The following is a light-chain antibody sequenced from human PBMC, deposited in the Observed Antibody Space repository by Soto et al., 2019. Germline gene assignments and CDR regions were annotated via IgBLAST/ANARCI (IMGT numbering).Light chain of an antibody. CDR1: QDITSY. CDR3: QHCDYLPI. Sequence: DIQMTQSPSSLSASVGDRVTITCQASQDITSYLNWYQHKPGKAHKLLIYDASILEAGVPSRFSGSGSGTDFTFTISSLQPEDVATYYCQHCDYLPIFGPGTTVDFK. CDR2: DAS. J-gene: IGKJ3*01. V-gene: IGKV1-33*01.